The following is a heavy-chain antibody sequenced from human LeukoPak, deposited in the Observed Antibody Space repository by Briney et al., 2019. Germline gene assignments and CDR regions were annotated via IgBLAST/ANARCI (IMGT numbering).Heavy chain of an antibody. V-gene: IGHV3-48*03. D-gene: IGHD1-26*01. J-gene: IGHJ1*01. Sequence: EPGGSLRLSCAASAFTFSIYEMNWVRHAPGRGLEGVSYISSSGSTIYYADSVKGRFTISRDNAKNSLYLQMNSLRAADTAVYYCAKGGGSWCEYFQHWGQGTLVTVSS. CDR3: AKGGGSWCEYFQH. CDR1: AFTFSIYE. CDR2: ISSSGSTI.